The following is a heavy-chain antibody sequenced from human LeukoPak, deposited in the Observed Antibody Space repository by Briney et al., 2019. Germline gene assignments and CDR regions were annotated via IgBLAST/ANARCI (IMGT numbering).Heavy chain of an antibody. V-gene: IGHV3-23*01. CDR3: ARDLGTP. CDR2: ISGSGGTT. J-gene: IGHJ5*02. Sequence: GGSLRLSCAASGFTFSNYAMSRVRQAPGKGLEWVSSISGSGGTTYYADSVKGRFSISRDNSKNTLYLQMGSLRAEDMAVYYCARDLGTPWGQGTLVTVSS. CDR1: GFTFSNYA.